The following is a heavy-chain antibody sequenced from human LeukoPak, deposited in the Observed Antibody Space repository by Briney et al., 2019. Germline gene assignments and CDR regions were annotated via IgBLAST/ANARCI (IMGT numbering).Heavy chain of an antibody. J-gene: IGHJ4*02. CDR3: ARDDNYGIFVNVDY. CDR2: ISAYNGNT. CDR1: GYTFTSYG. D-gene: IGHD4-11*01. Sequence: GASVKVSSKASGYTFTSYGISRVRQAPGQGLEWMGWISAYNGNTNYAQKLQGRVTMTTDTSTSTAYMELRSLRSDDTAVYYCARDDNYGIFVNVDYWGQGTLVTVSS. V-gene: IGHV1-18*01.